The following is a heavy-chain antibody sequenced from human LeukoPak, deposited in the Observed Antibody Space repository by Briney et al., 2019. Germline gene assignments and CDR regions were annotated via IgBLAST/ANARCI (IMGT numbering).Heavy chain of an antibody. CDR2: INPNSGGT. V-gene: IGHV1-2*02. Sequence: ASVKVSCKASGYTFTGYYMHWVRRAPGQGLEWMGWINPNSGGTNYAQKFQGRVTMTRDTSISTAYMELSRLRSDDTAVYYCARDGYSYGSNWFDPWGQGTLVTVSS. CDR1: GYTFTGYY. J-gene: IGHJ5*02. CDR3: ARDGYSYGSNWFDP. D-gene: IGHD5-18*01.